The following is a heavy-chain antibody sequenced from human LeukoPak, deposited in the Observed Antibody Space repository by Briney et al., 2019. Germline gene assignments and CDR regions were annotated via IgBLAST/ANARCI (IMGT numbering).Heavy chain of an antibody. CDR2: INPNSGGT. J-gene: IGHJ4*02. V-gene: IGHV1-2*06. CDR1: GYTFTGYY. Sequence: ASVKVSCKASGYTFTGYYMHWVPQAPGQGLEWMGRINPNSGGTNYAQKFQGRVTMTRDTSISTAYMELSRLRSDDTAVYYCARQYYDSSCYYLYYFDYWGQGTLVTVSS. D-gene: IGHD3-22*01. CDR3: ARQYYDSSCYYLYYFDY.